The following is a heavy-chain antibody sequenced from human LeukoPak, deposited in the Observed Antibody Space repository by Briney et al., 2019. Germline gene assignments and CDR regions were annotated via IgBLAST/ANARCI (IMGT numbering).Heavy chain of an antibody. CDR3: ARQTTVLNSGWHSDF. CDR2: VYYSGGT. V-gene: IGHV4-39*01. J-gene: IGHJ4*02. CDR1: GGSISSRSYY. Sequence: PSETLSLTCTVSGGSISSRSYYWVWIRQPPGKGLEWIGSVYYSGGTYYNPSLKSRVTISIDTSKNQFFVKLSSVTAADTAVYYCARQTTVLNSGWHSDFWGQGTLVTVSS. D-gene: IGHD6-19*01.